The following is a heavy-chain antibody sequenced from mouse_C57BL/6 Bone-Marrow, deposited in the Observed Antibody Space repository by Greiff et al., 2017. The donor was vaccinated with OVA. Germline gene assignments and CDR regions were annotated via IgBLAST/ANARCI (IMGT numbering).Heavy chain of an antibody. CDR3: ASLIYNGNYVDY. CDR1: GYNITNSY. J-gene: IGHJ2*01. Sequence: VQLQQSVAELVRPGASVKLSCTASGYNITNSYMHWVKQRPEQGLEWIGRIDPANGTTTYAPKFQGKATMTADPSSNTAYMQLSSLTSEDTAIYYCASLIYNGNYVDYWGQGTTLTVSS. CDR2: IDPANGTT. V-gene: IGHV14-3*01. D-gene: IGHD2-1*01.